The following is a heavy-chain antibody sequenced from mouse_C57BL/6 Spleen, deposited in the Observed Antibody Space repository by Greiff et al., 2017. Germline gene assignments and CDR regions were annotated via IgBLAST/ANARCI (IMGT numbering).Heavy chain of an antibody. CDR1: GYTFTSYW. J-gene: IGHJ4*01. CDR3: ARGDYYNAMDY. CDR2: IDPSDSET. D-gene: IGHD2-12*01. V-gene: IGHV1-52*01. Sequence: QVQLQQPGAELVRPGSSVKLSFKASGYTFTSYWMHWVKQRPIQGLEWIGNIDPSDSETHYNQKFKDKATLTVDKSSSTAYMQLSSLTSEDSAVYYCARGDYYNAMDYWGQGTSVTVSS.